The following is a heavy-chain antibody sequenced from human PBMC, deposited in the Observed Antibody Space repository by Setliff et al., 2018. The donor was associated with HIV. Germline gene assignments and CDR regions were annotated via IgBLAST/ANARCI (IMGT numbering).Heavy chain of an antibody. Sequence: SVKVSCKASGGTFSSYAISWVRQAPGQGLEWMGGIIPIFGTANYAQKFQGRVTITTDESTSTAYMELSSLRSEDTAVYYCAMSMTTYPVSRAFDIWGQGTMVTVS. V-gene: IGHV1-69*05. J-gene: IGHJ3*02. CDR3: AMSMTTYPVSRAFDI. D-gene: IGHD4-4*01. CDR2: IIPIFGTA. CDR1: GGTFSSYA.